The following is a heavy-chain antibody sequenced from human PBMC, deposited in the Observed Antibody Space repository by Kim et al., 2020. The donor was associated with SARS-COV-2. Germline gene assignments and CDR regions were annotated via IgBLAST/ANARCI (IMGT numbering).Heavy chain of an antibody. CDR2: IKSTGEGGTT. D-gene: IGHD6-13*01. V-gene: IGHV3-15*01. Sequence: GGSLRLSCAASGFSVNNVWMSWVRQAPGKGLEWVGRIKSTGEGGTTDYGAPVKGRFTISRDGSENTLSLQMNSLKSEDTAVYFCTTRGIAEVWGQGTTVTVSS. J-gene: IGHJ6*02. CDR3: TTRGIAEV. CDR1: GFSVNNVW.